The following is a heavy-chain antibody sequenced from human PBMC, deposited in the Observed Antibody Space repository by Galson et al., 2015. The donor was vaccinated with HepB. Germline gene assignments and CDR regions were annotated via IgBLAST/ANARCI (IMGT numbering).Heavy chain of an antibody. J-gene: IGHJ4*02. Sequence: SLRLSCAASGFTFSSYAMHWVRQAPGKGLEWVAVISYDGSNKYYADSVKGRFTISRDNSKNTLYLQMNSLRAEDTAVYYCARNGPVGATKSGSYWGQGTLVTVSS. CDR3: ARNGPVGATKSGSY. D-gene: IGHD1-26*01. CDR1: GFTFSSYA. V-gene: IGHV3-30-3*01. CDR2: ISYDGSNK.